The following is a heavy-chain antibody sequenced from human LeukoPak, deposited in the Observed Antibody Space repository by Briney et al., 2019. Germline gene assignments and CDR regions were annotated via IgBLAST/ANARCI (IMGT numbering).Heavy chain of an antibody. D-gene: IGHD3/OR15-3a*01. J-gene: IGHJ4*02. Sequence: SETLSLTCTVSGGSISSYYWGWIRQPPGKGLEWIGSIYYTGNTYYNASLKSQVSISIDTSKNQFSLKLTSVTAADTSVYYCARQTGSGLFILPGGQGTLVTVSS. V-gene: IGHV4-39*01. CDR1: GGSISSYY. CDR2: IYYTGNT. CDR3: ARQTGSGLFILP.